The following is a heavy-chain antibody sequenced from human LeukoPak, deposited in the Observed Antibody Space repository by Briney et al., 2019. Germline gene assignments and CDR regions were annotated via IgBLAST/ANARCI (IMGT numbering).Heavy chain of an antibody. CDR1: GGSISSYY. J-gene: IGHJ2*01. V-gene: IGHV4-4*07. D-gene: IGHD3-3*01. CDR3: ARARRVFGVVINRVNWYFDL. Sequence: SETLSLTCTVSGGSISSYYWSWIRQPAGKGLEWIGRIYTSGSTNYNPSLKSRVTMSVDTSKNQFSLKLSSVTAADTAVYYCARARRVFGVVINRVNWYFDLWGRGTLVTVYS. CDR2: IYTSGST.